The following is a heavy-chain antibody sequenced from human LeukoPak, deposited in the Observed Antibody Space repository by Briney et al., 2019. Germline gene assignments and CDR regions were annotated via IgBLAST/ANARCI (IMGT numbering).Heavy chain of an antibody. CDR3: AREGIYCVNGVCYLDY. D-gene: IGHD2-8*01. CDR2: ISWNGGNT. J-gene: IGHJ4*02. CDR1: GFKFDDYG. V-gene: IGHV3-20*04. Sequence: GGSLRLSCAASGFKFDDYGMNWVRQAPGKGLEWVSGISWNGGNTGYADSVKGRFTISRDNAKHSLFLQVNSLRADDTAFYYCAREGIYCVNGVCYLDYWGQGTLVTVSS.